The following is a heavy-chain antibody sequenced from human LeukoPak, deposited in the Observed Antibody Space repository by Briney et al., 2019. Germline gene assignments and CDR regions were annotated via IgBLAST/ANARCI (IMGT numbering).Heavy chain of an antibody. CDR3: AKDNYGGIFAS. CDR1: GFPFSAYG. V-gene: IGHV3-23*01. D-gene: IGHD4-17*01. CDR2: ISDTVRDT. J-gene: IGHJ4*02. Sequence: PGGSLRLSCAASGFPFSAYGMSWVRQAPGKGLEWVSHISDTVRDTWYANSVKGRFIISRDNSRDTVYLQMSSLRPEDTALYFCAKDNYGGIFASWGQGTLVTVSS.